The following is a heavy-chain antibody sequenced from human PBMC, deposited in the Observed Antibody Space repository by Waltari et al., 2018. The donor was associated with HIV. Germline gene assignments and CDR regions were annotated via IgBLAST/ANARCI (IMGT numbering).Heavy chain of an antibody. J-gene: IGHJ3*02. Sequence: EVQLLESGGGLVQPGGSLRLSCAASGFTFSNYAMSWVRQAPGKGLEWVSSMSGSGGSTYYADSVKGRFTVSRDNSKDTLFLQMNSLRAEDTALYYWAKEGIIVITDAFDIWGQGTMVIVSS. CDR2: MSGSGGST. V-gene: IGHV3-23*01. D-gene: IGHD3-22*01. CDR3: AKEGIIVITDAFDI. CDR1: GFTFSNYA.